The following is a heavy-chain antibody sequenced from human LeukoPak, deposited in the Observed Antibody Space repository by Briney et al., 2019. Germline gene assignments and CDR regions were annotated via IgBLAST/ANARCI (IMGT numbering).Heavy chain of an antibody. CDR3: ARDYSMTHAFDI. CDR2: IYSTGST. D-gene: IGHD1-26*01. J-gene: IGHJ3*02. CDR1: GGSMRDYY. Sequence: SETLSLTCTVSGGSMRDYYWSWIRKPPGKGLGWIGYIYSTGSTNYNPSLKSRVTISVDTSTNQFSLKLSSVTAADTALYYCARDYSMTHAFDIWGQGTLVTVSS. V-gene: IGHV4-59*01.